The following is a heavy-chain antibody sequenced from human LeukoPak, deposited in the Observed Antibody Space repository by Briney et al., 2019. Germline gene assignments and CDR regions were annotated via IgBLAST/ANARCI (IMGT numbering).Heavy chain of an antibody. Sequence: PSETLSLTCAVYGGSFSGYYWSWIRQPPGKGLEWIGEINHSRSTNYNPSIKSRVTISVDTSKNQYSLKLSSVTAADTAVYYCARGRSGSYRGYYFDYWGQETLVTVSS. CDR3: ARGRSGSYRGYYFDY. V-gene: IGHV4-34*01. CDR1: GGSFSGYY. D-gene: IGHD1-26*01. J-gene: IGHJ4*02. CDR2: INHSRST.